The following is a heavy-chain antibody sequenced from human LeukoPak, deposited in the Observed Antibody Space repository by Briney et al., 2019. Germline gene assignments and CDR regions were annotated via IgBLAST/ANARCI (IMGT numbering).Heavy chain of an antibody. Sequence: PGRALRLSCAGCLFTFRSYAMHWVRQAPGKRVGWVAVISYDGSSKYYVDSVQGGSTISRDNPKNTQYLHKNSLRDEGTPVYYCERRGTANVVVPAVVDAVDIGGQGKMVTLSS. CDR1: LFTFRSYA. D-gene: IGHD2-2*01. V-gene: IGHV3-30*14. J-gene: IGHJ3*02. CDR3: ERRGTANVVVPAVVDAVDI. CDR2: ISYDGSSK.